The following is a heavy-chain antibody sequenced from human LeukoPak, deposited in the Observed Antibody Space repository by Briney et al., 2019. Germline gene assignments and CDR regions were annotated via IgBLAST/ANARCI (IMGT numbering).Heavy chain of an antibody. V-gene: IGHV3-64D*06. Sequence: GGSLRLSCSASGFTFSSYAMHWVRQAPGKGLEYVSAISSNGGSTYYADSVKGRFTISRDNSKNTLYLQMSSLRAEDTAVYYCARDIVGATNEPDYWGQGTLVTVSS. J-gene: IGHJ4*02. CDR2: ISSNGGST. CDR3: ARDIVGATNEPDY. CDR1: GFTFSSYA. D-gene: IGHD1-26*01.